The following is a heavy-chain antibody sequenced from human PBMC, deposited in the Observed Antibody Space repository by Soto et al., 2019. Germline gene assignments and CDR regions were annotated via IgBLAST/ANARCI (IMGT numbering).Heavy chain of an antibody. D-gene: IGHD3-10*01. CDR1: GGTFSSYA. J-gene: IGHJ6*02. CDR3: AREWVDPLMVRGVSIMDYYYYGMDV. Sequence: QVQLVQSGAEVKKPGSSVKVSCKASGGTFSSYAISWVRQAPGQGLEWMGGIIPIFGTANYAQKFQGRVTITADESTITAYMELRSLRSEDRAVYYCAREWVDPLMVRGVSIMDYYYYGMDVWGQGTTVTVSS. V-gene: IGHV1-69*01. CDR2: IIPIFGTA.